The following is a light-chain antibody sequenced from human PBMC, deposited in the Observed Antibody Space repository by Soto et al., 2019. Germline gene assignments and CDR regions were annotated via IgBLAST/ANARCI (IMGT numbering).Light chain of an antibody. Sequence: CPATLPLSLGERATLSCRAGQTVYSGCLAWYQQKPGQAPRLLIYDASSRATGIPARFSGSGSGTKFTLTISRLQPDDFAVYYCQQYGSSSWTFGPGTKVDIK. J-gene: IGKJ1*01. CDR3: QQYGSSSWT. CDR1: QTVYSGC. V-gene: IGKV3-20*01. CDR2: DAS.